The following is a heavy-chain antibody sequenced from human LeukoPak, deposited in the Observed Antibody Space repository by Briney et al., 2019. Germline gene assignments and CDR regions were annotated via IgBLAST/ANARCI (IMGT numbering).Heavy chain of an antibody. CDR2: IYYSVST. V-gene: IGHV4-30-4*01. CDR1: GGSISSGEYY. D-gene: IGHD1-26*01. J-gene: IGHJ5*02. Sequence: SQTLSLTCAVSGGSISSGEYYWSWIRLHPGKGLEWLGYIYYSVSTHYNPSLKSRLTISVDTSNSQFSLGLTSVTAADTAVYYCARDKVGATNWLDPWGQGTLVTVSS. CDR3: ARDKVGATNWLDP.